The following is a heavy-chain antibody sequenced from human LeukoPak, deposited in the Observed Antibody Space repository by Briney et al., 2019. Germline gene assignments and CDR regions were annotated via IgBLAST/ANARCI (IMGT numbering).Heavy chain of an antibody. Sequence: PSETLSLTCTVSGGSTNSYYWSWIRQSPGKGLEWIGYVAYSGSTNYNPSPKSRVTISLDTSKNQFSLKLSSVTAADTAVYYCARTVSGYYFNAWGPGTLVTVSS. J-gene: IGHJ4*02. V-gene: IGHV4-59*01. D-gene: IGHD5-12*01. CDR3: ARTVSGYYFNA. CDR2: VAYSGST. CDR1: GGSTNSYY.